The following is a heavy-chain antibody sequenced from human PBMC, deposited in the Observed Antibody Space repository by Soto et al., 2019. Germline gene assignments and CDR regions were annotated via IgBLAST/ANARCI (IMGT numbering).Heavy chain of an antibody. CDR3: ARDNLLGGPSGSYYPPYYYYYGMDV. V-gene: IGHV3-30-3*01. J-gene: IGHJ6*02. D-gene: IGHD3-10*01. CDR1: GFSCSSYT. CDR2: ISYDGSNK. Sequence: GRSRRLSCAASGFSCSSYTMHWVRQVPGKGLGGGGGISYDGSNKYYADSVKGRFTISRDNSKNTLYLQMNSLRAEDTAVYYCARDNLLGGPSGSYYPPYYYYYGMDVWGQGTTVTVSS.